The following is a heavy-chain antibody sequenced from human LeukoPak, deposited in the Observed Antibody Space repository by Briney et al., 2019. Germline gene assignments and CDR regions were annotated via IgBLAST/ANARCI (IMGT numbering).Heavy chain of an antibody. CDR1: GFTVSSNY. D-gene: IGHD6-19*01. CDR3: ARDSYSSGVFDY. V-gene: IGHV3-66*02. Sequence: GGSLRLSCAASGFTVSSNYMSWVRQAPGVGLEWVSVIYSGGSTYYADSVKGRFTISRDNSKNTLYLQMNSLRAEDTAVYYCARDSYSSGVFDYWGQGTLVTVSS. CDR2: IYSGGST. J-gene: IGHJ4*02.